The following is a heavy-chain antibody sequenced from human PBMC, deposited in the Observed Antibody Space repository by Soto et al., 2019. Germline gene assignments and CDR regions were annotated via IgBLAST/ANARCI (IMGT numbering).Heavy chain of an antibody. J-gene: IGHJ6*03. Sequence: ASVKVSCKASGYTFTSYGISWARQAPGQGLEWMGWISAYNGNTNYAQKLQGRVTMTTDTSTSTAYMELRSLRSDDTAVYYCASSLAADYYYYYMDVWGKGTTVTVSS. CDR2: ISAYNGNT. V-gene: IGHV1-18*01. CDR1: GYTFTSYG. D-gene: IGHD6-19*01. CDR3: ASSLAADYYYYYMDV.